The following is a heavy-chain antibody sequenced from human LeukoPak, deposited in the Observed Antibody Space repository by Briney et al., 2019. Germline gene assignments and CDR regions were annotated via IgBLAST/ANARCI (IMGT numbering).Heavy chain of an antibody. J-gene: IGHJ4*02. CDR1: GFIFSDFE. CDR3: AMDYCPQNY. Sequence: GGSLRLSCAASGFIFSDFEMNWVRQAPGKGLEWFSYISSSGSTTMYADSAKGRFTVSRANAKKTLYLQLNSVRVEDTAHYYCAMDYCPQNYWGQGIPVIVSS. D-gene: IGHD3/OR15-3a*01. CDR2: ISSSGSTT. V-gene: IGHV3-48*03.